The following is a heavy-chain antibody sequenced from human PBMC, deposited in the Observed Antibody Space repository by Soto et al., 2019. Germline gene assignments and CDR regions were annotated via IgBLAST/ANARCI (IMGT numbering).Heavy chain of an antibody. CDR1: GGSFWHYS. J-gene: IGHJ3*02. Sequence: QLQLVQSGAEVKKPGSSVKVSCKASGGSFWHYSISWVRQAPGQGLEWMGGIIPIFGTATYAQRFQGRVTLTADESTTTAYMELSSLRSEDTAVYYCARDQRLEDDAFDIWGQGTMVIVSS. CDR3: ARDQRLEDDAFDI. D-gene: IGHD1-1*01. V-gene: IGHV1-69*01. CDR2: IIPIFGTA.